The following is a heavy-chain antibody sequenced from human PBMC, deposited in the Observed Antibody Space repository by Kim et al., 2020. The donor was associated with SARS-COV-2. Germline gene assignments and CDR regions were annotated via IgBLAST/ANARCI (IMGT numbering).Heavy chain of an antibody. V-gene: IGHV4-59*01. CDR1: GDSMIDFF. CDR2: IHSSGRA. J-gene: IGHJ4*02. Sequence: SETLSLTCNVSGDSMIDFFWSWIRQPPGRRLEWLGYIHSSGRANYNPSVKSRVTLSVDTSKNQFSLNLISVTAADTAIYYCARGNGGHRFWGQGTLGTVS. CDR3: ARGNGGHRF. D-gene: IGHD2-8*01.